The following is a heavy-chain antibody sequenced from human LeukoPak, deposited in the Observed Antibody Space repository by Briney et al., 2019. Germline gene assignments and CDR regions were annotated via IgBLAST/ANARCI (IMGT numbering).Heavy chain of an antibody. CDR1: GFTFSPYS. V-gene: IGHV3-48*02. D-gene: IGHD5-18*01. J-gene: IGHJ4*02. Sequence: GGSLRLSCAATGFTFSPYSMNWVRQAPGKGLEWVSYISSGSSTIYYADSVKGRFTISRDNAKNSLYLQMNSLRDEDTAVYYCASGSYGQFDYWGQGTLVTVSS. CDR2: ISSGSSTI. CDR3: ASGSYGQFDY.